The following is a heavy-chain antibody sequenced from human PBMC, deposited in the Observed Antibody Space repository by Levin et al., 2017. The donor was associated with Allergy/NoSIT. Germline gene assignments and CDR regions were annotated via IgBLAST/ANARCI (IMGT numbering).Heavy chain of an antibody. CDR3: PRHAAPCIWCPAFDY. V-gene: IGHV4-59*08. Sequence: SETLSLTCTVSGGSISSYYWSWIRQPPGKGLEWIGYIYYSGSTNYNPSLKSRVTISVDTSKNQFSLKLSSVTAADTAVYYCPRHAAPCIWCPAFDYWRQRPLVPVSS. CDR2: IYYSGST. CDR1: GGSISSYY. D-gene: IGHD2-8*01. J-gene: IGHJ4*02.